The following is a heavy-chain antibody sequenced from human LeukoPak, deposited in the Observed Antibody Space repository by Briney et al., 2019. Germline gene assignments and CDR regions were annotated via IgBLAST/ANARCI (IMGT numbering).Heavy chain of an antibody. CDR2: INSDGSST. CDR3: EYFACSSTSGENFGY. D-gene: IGHD2-2*01. J-gene: IGHJ4*02. Sequence: GGSLRLSCAASGFTFSSYWMHWVRQAPGKGLVWVSRINSDGSSTTYADSVKGRFTISRDNAKNTLYLQMNSLRAEDTAVYYCEYFACSSTSGENFGYWGRGPLFTVSS. V-gene: IGHV3-74*01. CDR1: GFTFSSYW.